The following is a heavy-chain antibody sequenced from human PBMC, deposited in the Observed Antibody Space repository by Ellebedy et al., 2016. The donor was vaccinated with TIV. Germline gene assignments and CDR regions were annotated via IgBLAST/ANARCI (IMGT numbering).Heavy chain of an antibody. CDR2: ISFSSDYI. V-gene: IGHV3-21*06. CDR3: ARESYGAFDV. Sequence: GESLKISCAASGFTFSSYSMDWVRQAPGKGLEWVSSISFSSDYIYYADSVKGRFTISRDNAKNSLYLQMHSLRAEDTAVYYCARESYGAFDVWGQGTVVTVSS. J-gene: IGHJ3*01. D-gene: IGHD4-17*01. CDR1: GFTFSSYS.